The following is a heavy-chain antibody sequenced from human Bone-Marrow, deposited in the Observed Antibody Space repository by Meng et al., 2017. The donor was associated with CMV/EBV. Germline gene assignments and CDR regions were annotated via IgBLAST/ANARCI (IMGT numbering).Heavy chain of an antibody. J-gene: IGHJ6*02. CDR3: AKGAYDCSSTSCYFSSWRESYYGMDV. CDR1: GFTFNSDA. CDR2: IGGSGGNI. V-gene: IGHV3-23*01. D-gene: IGHD2-2*01. Sequence: GESLKISCTASGFTFNSDAMSWVRQAPGKGLEWVSTIGGSGGNIYYVDSVKGRFTISRDNSKNTLYLQMNSLRAEDTAVYYCAKGAYDCSSTSCYFSSWRESYYGMDVWGQGTTVTFSS.